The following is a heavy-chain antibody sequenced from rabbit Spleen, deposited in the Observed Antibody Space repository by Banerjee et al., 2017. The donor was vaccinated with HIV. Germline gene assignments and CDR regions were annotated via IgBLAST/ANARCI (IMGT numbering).Heavy chain of an antibody. Sequence: QEQLVESGGGLVQPEGSLTLTCKASGFDFGSYGMCWVRQDPGKGPEWIACINAYTGRPVYATLAICRFTISRTASTTLTLRMTILTAADRATYFCARDFVGVICWNFYLWGQGTLVTVS. J-gene: IGHJ4*01. CDR3: ARDFVGVICWNFYL. V-gene: IGHV1S45*01. D-gene: IGHD2-1*01. CDR1: GFDFGSYG. CDR2: INAYTGRP.